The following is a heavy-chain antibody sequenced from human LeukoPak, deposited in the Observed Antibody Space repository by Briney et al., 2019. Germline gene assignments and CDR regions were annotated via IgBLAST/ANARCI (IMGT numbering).Heavy chain of an antibody. J-gene: IGHJ5*02. CDR3: ARGPPGGRFDP. D-gene: IGHD3-10*01. V-gene: IGHV4-59*01. Sequence: SETLSLTCTVSGGSISSYYWSWIRQPPGKGLEWIGYIHSGSTNYNPSLKSRVTMSVDTSKNQFSLKVTSVTAADTAVYYCARGPPGGRFDPWGQGTLVTVSS. CDR2: IHSGST. CDR1: GGSISSYY.